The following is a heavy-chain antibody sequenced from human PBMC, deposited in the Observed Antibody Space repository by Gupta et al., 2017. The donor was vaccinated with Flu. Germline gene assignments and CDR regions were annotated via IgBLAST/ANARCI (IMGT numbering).Heavy chain of an antibody. CDR1: GGSFSGYY. D-gene: IGHD6-6*01. CDR3: ARALSIAARLFDY. CDR2: INHSGST. Sequence: QVQLQQWGAGLLKPSETLSLTCAVYGGSFSGYYWSWIRQPPGKGVEGIGEINHSGSTNYNPSLKSRVTISVDTSKNQFSLKLSSVTAADTAVYYCARALSIAARLFDYWGQGTLVTVSS. V-gene: IGHV4-34*01. J-gene: IGHJ4*02.